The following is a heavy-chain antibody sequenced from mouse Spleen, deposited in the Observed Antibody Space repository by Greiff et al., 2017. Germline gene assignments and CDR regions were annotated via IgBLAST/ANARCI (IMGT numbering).Heavy chain of an antibody. D-gene: IGHD1-1*01. CDR2: ISSGSSTI. V-gene: IGHV5-17*01. CDR3: ARSDYYYGSSPFAY. Sequence: EVNLVESGGGLVKPGGSLKLSCAASGFTFSDYGMHWVRQAPEKGLEWVAYISSGSSTIYYADTVKGRFTISRDNAKNTLFLQMTSLRSEDTAMYYCARSDYYYGSSPFAYWGQGTLVTVSA. J-gene: IGHJ3*01. CDR1: GFTFSDYG.